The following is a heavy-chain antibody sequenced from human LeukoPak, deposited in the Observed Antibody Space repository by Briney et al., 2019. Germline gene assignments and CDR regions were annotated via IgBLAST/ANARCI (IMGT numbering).Heavy chain of an antibody. D-gene: IGHD6-19*01. V-gene: IGHV3-23*01. CDR2: ISGSGGNT. J-gene: IGHJ4*02. Sequence: GGSLRLSCAASGFTFSSYAMSWVRQGPGKGLEWVSTISGSGGNTYYADSVKGRFTISRDDSKNTLFLQMNSLRGEDTAMYYCARVQGGGYRTADYWGQGTLVTVSS. CDR1: GFTFSSYA. CDR3: ARVQGGGYRTADY.